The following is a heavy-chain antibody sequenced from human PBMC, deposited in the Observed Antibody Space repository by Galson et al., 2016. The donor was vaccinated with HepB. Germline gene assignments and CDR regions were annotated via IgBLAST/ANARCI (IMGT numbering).Heavy chain of an antibody. Sequence: ETLSLTCSVSGGSISTTRWWSWVRQPPGKGLEWIGETFVDGNTHYHPSLTSRITISVDKPKNLLSLKLMSVTAADTAVYYCARHLTTSGTRGFDYWGPGTLVTVSS. CDR2: TFVDGNT. J-gene: IGHJ4*02. CDR3: ARHLTTSGTRGFDY. CDR1: GGSISTTRW. D-gene: IGHD6-13*01. V-gene: IGHV4-4*02.